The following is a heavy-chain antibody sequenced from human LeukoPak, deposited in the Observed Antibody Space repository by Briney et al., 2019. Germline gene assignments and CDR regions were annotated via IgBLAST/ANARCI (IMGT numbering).Heavy chain of an antibody. Sequence: GGSLRLSCAASGFTFSTYPMHWVRQAPGKGLEWVANIKRDGSENNYVDSVKGRFIISRDNAKNSLYLQMSSLRAEDTAVYYCASGLGAAYWGQGTLVTVSS. CDR3: ASGLGAAY. V-gene: IGHV3-7*03. CDR1: GFTFSTYP. CDR2: IKRDGSEN. J-gene: IGHJ4*02. D-gene: IGHD3-16*01.